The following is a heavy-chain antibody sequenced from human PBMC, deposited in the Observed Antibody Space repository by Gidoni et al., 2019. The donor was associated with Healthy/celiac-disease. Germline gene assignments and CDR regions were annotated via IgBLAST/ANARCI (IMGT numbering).Heavy chain of an antibody. CDR1: GFTFDDYA. V-gene: IGHV3-9*01. CDR2: ISWNSGSI. D-gene: IGHD5-18*01. CDR3: AKDQGYSYGEGYFDY. Sequence: EVQLVESGGGLVQPGRSLRLSCAAAGFTFDDYAMHWVRQAPGKGLEWVSGISWNSGSIGYADSVKGRFTISRDNAKNSLYLQMNSLRAEDTALYYCAKDQGYSYGEGYFDYWGQGTLVTVSS. J-gene: IGHJ4*02.